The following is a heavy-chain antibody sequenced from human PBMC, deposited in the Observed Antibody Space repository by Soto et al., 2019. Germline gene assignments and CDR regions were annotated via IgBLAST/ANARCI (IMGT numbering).Heavy chain of an antibody. CDR3: ARDLNRAGNDAFDI. Sequence: ASVKVSCKASGYTFTSYGISWVRQAPGQGLEWMGWISAYNGNTNYAQKLQGRVTMTTDTSTSTAYVELRSLRSDDTAVYYCARDLNRAGNDAFDIWGQGTMVTVSS. J-gene: IGHJ3*02. CDR1: GYTFTSYG. D-gene: IGHD3-10*01. V-gene: IGHV1-18*01. CDR2: ISAYNGNT.